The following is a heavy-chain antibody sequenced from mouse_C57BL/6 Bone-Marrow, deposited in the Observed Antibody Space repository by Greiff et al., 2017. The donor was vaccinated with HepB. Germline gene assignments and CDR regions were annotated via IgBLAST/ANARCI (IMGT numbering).Heavy chain of an antibody. Sequence: VQLKESGAELVRPGASVKLSCTASGFNIKDYYMHWVKQRHEQGLEWIGRIDPEDGDTEYAPKFQGKATMTADTSSNTAYLQLSSLTSEDTAVYYCTTDYYGSSYWYFDVWGTGTTVTVSS. CDR1: GFNIKDYY. D-gene: IGHD1-1*01. CDR3: TTDYYGSSYWYFDV. J-gene: IGHJ1*03. V-gene: IGHV14-1*01. CDR2: IDPEDGDT.